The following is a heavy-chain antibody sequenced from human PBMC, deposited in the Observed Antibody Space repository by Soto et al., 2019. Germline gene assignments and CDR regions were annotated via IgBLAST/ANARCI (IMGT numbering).Heavy chain of an antibody. CDR3: AXGGPVTKSFYYYFGMDV. J-gene: IGHJ6*02. Sequence: ASVKVSCKASGYGFTSYYIHWVRQAPGQGLEWMGLINPTGGRTSYAQRFQGRVIMTRDTATSTVYLHLASLRSDDTALYYCAXGGPVTKSFYYYFGMDVWGQGSTVTVSS. CDR2: INPTGGRT. V-gene: IGHV1-46*01. CDR1: GYGFTSYY. D-gene: IGHD3-16*01.